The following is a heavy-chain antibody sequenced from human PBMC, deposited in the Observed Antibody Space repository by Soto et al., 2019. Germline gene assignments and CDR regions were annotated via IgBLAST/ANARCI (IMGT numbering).Heavy chain of an antibody. D-gene: IGHD3-10*01. J-gene: IGHJ4*02. Sequence: ASVKVSCKVSGYTLTELSMHWVRQAPGKGLEWVGGFDPEDGETIYAQKFQGRVTMTEDTSTDTAYMELSSLRSEDTAVYYCATDPITIYYGSGSNFDYWGQGTLVTVSS. CDR2: FDPEDGET. CDR1: GYTLTELS. CDR3: ATDPITIYYGSGSNFDY. V-gene: IGHV1-24*01.